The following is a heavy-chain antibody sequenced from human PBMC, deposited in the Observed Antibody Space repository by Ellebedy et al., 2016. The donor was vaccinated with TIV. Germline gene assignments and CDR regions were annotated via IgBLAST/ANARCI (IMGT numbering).Heavy chain of an antibody. V-gene: IGHV1-69*06. J-gene: IGHJ6*02. Sequence: SVKVSXXASGGTFSSYAISWVRQAPGQGLEWMGGIIPIFGTAIYAQKFQGRVTMTEDTSTDTAYMELSSLRSEDTAVYYCAILLNNYYYYGMDVWGQGTTVTVSS. CDR1: GGTFSSYA. CDR3: AILLNNYYYYGMDV. CDR2: IIPIFGTA. D-gene: IGHD3-9*01.